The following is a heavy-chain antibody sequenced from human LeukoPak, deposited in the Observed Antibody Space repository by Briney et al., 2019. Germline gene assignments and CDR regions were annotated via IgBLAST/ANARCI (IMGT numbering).Heavy chain of an antibody. CDR1: GYTFTSYD. J-gene: IGHJ4*02. V-gene: IGHV1-18*01. Sequence: ASVKVSCKASGYTFTSYDINWVRQAPGQGLEWMGWISAYNGNTNYAQKLQGRVTMTTDTSTSTAYMELRSLRSDDTAVYYCARDRPAGYSSGWGHYWGQGTLVTVSS. CDR2: ISAYNGNT. D-gene: IGHD6-19*01. CDR3: ARDRPAGYSSGWGHY.